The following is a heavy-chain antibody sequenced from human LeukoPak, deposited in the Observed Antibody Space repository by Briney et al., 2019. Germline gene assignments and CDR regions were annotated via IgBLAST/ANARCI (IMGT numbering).Heavy chain of an antibody. J-gene: IGHJ4*02. Sequence: QPGGSLRLSCAASGFTFSSYGMHWVRQAPGKGLEWVAFIRYDGSNKYYADSVKGRFTISRDNSKNTLYLQMNSLRAEDTAVYYCAKEGRWDYDFWSGHYGNYFDYWGQGTLVTVSS. CDR3: AKEGRWDYDFWSGHYGNYFDY. CDR2: IRYDGSNK. D-gene: IGHD3-3*01. V-gene: IGHV3-30*02. CDR1: GFTFSSYG.